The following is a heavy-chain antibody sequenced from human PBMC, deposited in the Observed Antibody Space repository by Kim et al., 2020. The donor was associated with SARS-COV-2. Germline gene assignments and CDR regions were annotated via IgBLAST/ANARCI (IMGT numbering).Heavy chain of an antibody. V-gene: IGHV3-23*01. J-gene: IGHJ4*02. Sequence: ADAVKGRLTISSDNSKNTLYLQMNSLRAEDTAVYYCAKGREGYYYVASDYWGQGTLVTVSS. CDR3: AKGREGYYYVASDY. D-gene: IGHD3-22*01.